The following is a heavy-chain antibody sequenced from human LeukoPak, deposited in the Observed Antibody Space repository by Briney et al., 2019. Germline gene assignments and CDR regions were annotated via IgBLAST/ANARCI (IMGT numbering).Heavy chain of an antibody. Sequence: SETLSLTCTVSGGSISSSSYYWGWIRQPPGKGLEWIGSIYYSGSTYYNPSLKSRVTISVDTSKNQFSLKLSSVTAADTAVYYCASRPLVYYDSSGPDYWGQGTLITVSS. D-gene: IGHD3-22*01. V-gene: IGHV4-39*01. CDR1: GGSISSSSYY. J-gene: IGHJ4*02. CDR3: ASRPLVYYDSSGPDY. CDR2: IYYSGST.